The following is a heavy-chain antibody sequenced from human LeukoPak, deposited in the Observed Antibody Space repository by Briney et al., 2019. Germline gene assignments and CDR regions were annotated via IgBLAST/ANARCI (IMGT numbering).Heavy chain of an antibody. V-gene: IGHV3-30*03. D-gene: IGHD5-12*01. CDR3: ARELRQWLRPDYYMDV. CDR2: ISYDGSNK. CDR1: GFSFSTYW. J-gene: IGHJ6*03. Sequence: PGGSLRLSCAASGFSFSTYWMTWVRQAPGKGLEWVAVISYDGSNKYYADSVKGRFTISRDNSKNTLYLQMNSLRAEDTAVYYCARELRQWLRPDYYMDVWGKGTTVTVSS.